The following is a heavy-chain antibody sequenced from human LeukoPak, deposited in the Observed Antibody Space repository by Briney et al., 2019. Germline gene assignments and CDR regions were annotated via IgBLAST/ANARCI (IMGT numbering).Heavy chain of an antibody. V-gene: IGHV1-8*03. Sequence: ASVKVSCKASGYTFTSYDINWVRQATGQGLEWMGWMNPNSGNTGYAQKFQGRVTITRNTSISTAYMELSSLRTEDTALYYCAKDYYYDSSGYPDYWGQGTLVTVSS. D-gene: IGHD3-22*01. J-gene: IGHJ4*02. CDR1: GYTFTSYD. CDR2: MNPNSGNT. CDR3: AKDYYYDSSGYPDY.